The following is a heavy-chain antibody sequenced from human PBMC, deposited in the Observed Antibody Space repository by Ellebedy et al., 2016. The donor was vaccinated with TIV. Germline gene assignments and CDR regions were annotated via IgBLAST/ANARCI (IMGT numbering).Heavy chain of an antibody. Sequence: AASVKVSCKASGYTFAMHWVRQAPGQRLEWMGRINTGNGDTKYSPKGQGRVTMATDTSTSTAYMELSSLRSDDPAVYYCTRDRGSYGYDLWGQGTLVTVSS. CDR2: INTGNGDT. V-gene: IGHV1-3*04. CDR1: GYTFA. CDR3: TRDRGSYGYDL. J-gene: IGHJ5*02. D-gene: IGHD1-26*01.